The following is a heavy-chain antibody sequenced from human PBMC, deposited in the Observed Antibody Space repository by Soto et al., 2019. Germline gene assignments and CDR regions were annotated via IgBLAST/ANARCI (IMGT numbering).Heavy chain of an antibody. Sequence: QVQLVESGGCGVQPGRSLRLSCAASGFTFRIYVMHWVRQVPGKGLEWVAVITHDGNTQYYADSVKGRFTISRDNSKNTLYMQLNSMRAEDPAAYSCAKDREDTAMIFDSWGQGTLVTVSS. CDR3: AKDREDTAMIFDS. V-gene: IGHV3-30*18. CDR1: GFTFRIYV. CDR2: ITHDGNTQ. D-gene: IGHD5-18*01. J-gene: IGHJ4*02.